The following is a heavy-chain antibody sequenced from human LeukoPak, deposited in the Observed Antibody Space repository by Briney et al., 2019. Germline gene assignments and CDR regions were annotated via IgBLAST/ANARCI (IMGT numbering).Heavy chain of an antibody. CDR2: INHSGST. J-gene: IGHJ4*02. D-gene: IGHD6-19*01. V-gene: IGHV4-34*01. CDR3: ARSGGYSSGRYYY. Sequence: SETLSFTCAVYGGSFSGYYWSWIRQPPGKGLEWIGEINHSGSTNYNPSLKSRVTISVDTSKNQFSLKLSSVTAADTAVYYCARSGGYSSGRYYYWGQGTLVTVSS. CDR1: GGSFSGYY.